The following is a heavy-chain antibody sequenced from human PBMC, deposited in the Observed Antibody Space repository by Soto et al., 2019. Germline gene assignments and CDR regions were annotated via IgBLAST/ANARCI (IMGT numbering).Heavy chain of an antibody. CDR3: ARLGYCSSTSCSYYYGMDV. D-gene: IGHD2-2*01. CDR2: IDPSDSYT. V-gene: IGHV5-10-1*01. J-gene: IGHJ6*02. CDR1: GYSFTSYL. Sequence: GDSLKISCKGSGYSFTSYLISWVRQMPGRGLEWMGRIDPSDSYTNYSPSFQGHVTISADKSISTAYLQWSSLKASDTAMYYCARLGYCSSTSCSYYYGMDVWGQGTTVTVSS.